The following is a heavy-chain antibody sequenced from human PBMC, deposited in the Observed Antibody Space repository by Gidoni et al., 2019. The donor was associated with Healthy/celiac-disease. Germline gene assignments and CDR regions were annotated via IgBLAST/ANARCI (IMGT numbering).Heavy chain of an antibody. CDR3: ARTGTTIDY. CDR1: GGSISSSSYY. J-gene: IGHJ4*02. CDR2: IYYSGST. D-gene: IGHD1-1*01. V-gene: IGHV4-39*01. Sequence: QLQLQESGPGLVKPSETLSLTCTVSGGSISSSSYYWGSIRQPPGKGLEWIGSIYYSGSTYYNPSLKSRVTISVDTSKNQFSLKLSSVTAADTAVYYCARTGTTIDYWGQGTLVTVSS.